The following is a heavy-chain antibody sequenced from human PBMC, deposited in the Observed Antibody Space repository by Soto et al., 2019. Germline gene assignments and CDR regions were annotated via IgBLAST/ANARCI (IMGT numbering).Heavy chain of an antibody. CDR1: GYTFTSYY. CDR3: AKWWYFDWLSVYYYYYGMDV. CDR2: INPSGGST. J-gene: IGHJ6*02. V-gene: IGHV1-46*01. D-gene: IGHD3-9*01. Sequence: ASVKVSCKASGYTFTSYYMHWVRQAPGQGLEWMGIINPSGGSTSYAQKFQGRVTMTRDTSTSTVYMELSSLRSEDTAVYYCAKWWYFDWLSVYYYYYGMDVWGQGTTVTVSS.